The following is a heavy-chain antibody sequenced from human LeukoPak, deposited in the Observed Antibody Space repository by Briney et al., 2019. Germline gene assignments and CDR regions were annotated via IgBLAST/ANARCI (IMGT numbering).Heavy chain of an antibody. CDR2: INPNSGGT. CDR1: GYTLTELS. J-gene: IGHJ5*02. D-gene: IGHD3-3*01. CDR3: ARDRGTIFGVVIYWFDP. V-gene: IGHV1-2*02. Sequence: ASVKVSCKVSGYTLTELSMHWVRQAPGQGLEWMGWINPNSGGTNYAQKFQGRVTMTRDTSISTAYMELSRLRSDDTAVYYCARDRGTIFGVVIYWFDPWGQGTLVTVSS.